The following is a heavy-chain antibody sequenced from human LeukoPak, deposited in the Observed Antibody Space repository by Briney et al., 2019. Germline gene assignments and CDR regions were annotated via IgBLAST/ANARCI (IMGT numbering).Heavy chain of an antibody. D-gene: IGHD7-27*01. J-gene: IGHJ4*02. Sequence: GASVKVSCKASGYTFTSYGISWVRQAPGQGLEWMGWINPNSGGTNYAQKFQGRVTMTRDTSISTAYMELSRLRSDDTAVYYCARGNWEPPGDYWGQGTLVTVSS. CDR1: GYTFTSYG. CDR3: ARGNWEPPGDY. CDR2: INPNSGGT. V-gene: IGHV1-2*02.